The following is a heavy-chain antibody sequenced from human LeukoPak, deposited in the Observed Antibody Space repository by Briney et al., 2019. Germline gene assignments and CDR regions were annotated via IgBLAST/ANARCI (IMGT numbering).Heavy chain of an antibody. J-gene: IGHJ6*03. CDR3: AKDRKELSYYYYMDV. Sequence: PGGSLRLSCAAPGFTFSSYGMHWVRQAPGKGLEWVAFIRYDGSNKYYADSVKGRFTTSRDNSKNTLYLQMNSLRAEDTAVYYCAKDRKELSYYYYMDVWGKGTTVTVSS. D-gene: IGHD1-26*01. V-gene: IGHV3-30*02. CDR2: IRYDGSNK. CDR1: GFTFSSYG.